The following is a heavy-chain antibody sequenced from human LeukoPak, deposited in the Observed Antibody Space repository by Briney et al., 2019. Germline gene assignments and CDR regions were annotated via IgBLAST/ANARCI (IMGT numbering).Heavy chain of an antibody. CDR2: ISWDGGST. CDR3: ATDGDFDY. V-gene: IGHV3-43D*03. J-gene: IGHJ4*02. CDR1: GFTFDDYA. Sequence: GGSLRLSCAASGFTFDDYAMHWVRQAPGKGLEWVSLISWDGGSTYYADSVKGRFTISRDNSKNSLYLQMNSLRAEDTALYCCATDGDFDYWGQGTLVTVSS. D-gene: IGHD3-10*01.